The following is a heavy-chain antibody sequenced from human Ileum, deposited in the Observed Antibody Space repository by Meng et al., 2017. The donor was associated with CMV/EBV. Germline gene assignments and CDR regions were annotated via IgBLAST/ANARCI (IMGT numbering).Heavy chain of an antibody. CDR2: SNAGNGNT. D-gene: IGHD2-2*01. Sequence: SGYTFTSYAMHWVRQAPGQRLEWMGWSNAGNGNTKYSQEFQGRVTITRDTSASTAYMELRSLRSEDTAVYYCARGHAVVPVGTYFDYWGQGTLVTVSS. CDR3: ARGHAVVPVGTYFDY. V-gene: IGHV1-3*02. J-gene: IGHJ4*02. CDR1: GYTFTSYA.